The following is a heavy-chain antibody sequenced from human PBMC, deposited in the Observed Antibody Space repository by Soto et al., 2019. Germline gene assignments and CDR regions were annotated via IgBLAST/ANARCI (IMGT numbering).Heavy chain of an antibody. CDR1: GYTFTSYD. CDR3: ARDKRYNWNDARAFDI. J-gene: IGHJ3*02. V-gene: IGHV1-8*01. CDR2: MNPNSGNT. D-gene: IGHD1-1*01. Sequence: GSVKVSCKASGYTFTSYDINWVRQATGQGLEWMGWMNPNSGNTGYAQKFQGRVTMTRNTSISTAYMELSSLRSEDTAVYYCARDKRYNWNDARAFDIWGQGTMVTVSS.